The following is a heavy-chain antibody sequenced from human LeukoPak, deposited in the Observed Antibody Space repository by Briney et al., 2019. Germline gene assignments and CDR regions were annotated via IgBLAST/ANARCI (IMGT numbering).Heavy chain of an antibody. CDR1: GYTFTGFY. V-gene: IGHV1-69*05. D-gene: IGHD1-26*01. Sequence: SVKVSCKASGYTFTGFYIHWVRQAPGQGLEWMGRIIPIFGTANYAQKFQGRVTITTDESTSTAYMELSSLRSEDTAVYYCAVNSGSYSLLWEYLYYFDYWGQGTLVTVSS. J-gene: IGHJ4*02. CDR2: IIPIFGTA. CDR3: AVNSGSYSLLWEYLYYFDY.